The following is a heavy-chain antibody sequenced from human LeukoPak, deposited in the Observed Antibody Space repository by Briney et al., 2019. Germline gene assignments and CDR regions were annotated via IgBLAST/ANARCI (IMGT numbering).Heavy chain of an antibody. CDR2: INPSGGST. D-gene: IGHD5-18*01. CDR3: ASVRGYSYGLDV. CDR1: GYTFTSYY. Sequence: ASVKVSCKASGYTFTSYYMHWVRQAPGQGLEWMGIINPSGGSTSYAQKFQGRVTMTRDTSISTAYMELSRLRSDDTAVYYCASVRGYSYGLDVWGQGTTVTVSS. J-gene: IGHJ6*02. V-gene: IGHV1-46*01.